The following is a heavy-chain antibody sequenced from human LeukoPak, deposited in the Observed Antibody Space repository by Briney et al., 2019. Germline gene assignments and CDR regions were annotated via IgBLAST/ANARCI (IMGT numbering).Heavy chain of an antibody. CDR3: ARDSGTTGEVKFDP. Sequence: GGSLRLSCAASGFTVSSNYMSWVRQAPGKGLEWVSAMSSSDDGRYYAASVRGRFTISRDTSRSTLYLQMNSLRAEDAAVYYCARDSGTTGEVKFDPWGQGTLVTVSS. J-gene: IGHJ5*02. CDR1: GFTVSSNY. CDR2: MSSSDDGR. V-gene: IGHV3-53*01. D-gene: IGHD3-10*01.